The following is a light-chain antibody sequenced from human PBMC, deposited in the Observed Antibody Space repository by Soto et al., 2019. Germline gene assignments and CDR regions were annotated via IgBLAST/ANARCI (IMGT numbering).Light chain of an antibody. V-gene: IGLV4-69*01. Sequence: QSVLTQSPSASASLGASIKLTCTLSSGHSSYAIAWHQQQPEKGPRYLMKLNSDGSHSKGDGIPDRFSGSSSGAERYLTIASIQSEDEADYSCQTWGTGIWVFGGGTQLTVL. CDR1: SGHSSYA. J-gene: IGLJ3*02. CDR2: LNSDGSH. CDR3: QTWGTGIWV.